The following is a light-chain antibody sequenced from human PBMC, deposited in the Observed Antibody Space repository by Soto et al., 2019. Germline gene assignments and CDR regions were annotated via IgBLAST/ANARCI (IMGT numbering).Light chain of an antibody. CDR2: KAS. V-gene: IGKV1-5*03. Sequence: DIEMTQSQSTLSGSVGDRVTIPCRASQTISSWLAWYQQKPGKAPKLLIYKASTLKSGVPSRFSGSGSGTEFTLTISSVQPDDFATYYCQQYKSYPLTFGGGTMVDI. CDR3: QQYKSYPLT. CDR1: QTISSW. J-gene: IGKJ4*01.